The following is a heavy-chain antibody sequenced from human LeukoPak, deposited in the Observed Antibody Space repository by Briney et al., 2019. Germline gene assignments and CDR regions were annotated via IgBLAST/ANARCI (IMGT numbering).Heavy chain of an antibody. CDR1: GFTFTSSA. J-gene: IGHJ4*02. Sequence: GASVKVSCKASGFTFTSSAMQWVRQARGQRLEWIGWIVVGSGNTNYAQKFQERVTITRDMSTSTAYMELRSLRSDDTAVYYCAQYDHYGAGSYWGYWGQGTLVTVSS. CDR2: IVVGSGNT. D-gene: IGHD3-10*01. CDR3: AQYDHYGAGSYWGY. V-gene: IGHV1-58*02.